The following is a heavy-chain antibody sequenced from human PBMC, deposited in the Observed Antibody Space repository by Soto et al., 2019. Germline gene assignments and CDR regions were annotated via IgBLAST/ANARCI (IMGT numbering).Heavy chain of an antibody. V-gene: IGHV3-21*01. CDR2: ISSSGSFK. J-gene: IGHJ4*02. CDR1: GFSSSSDS. CDR3: ARDPPTGTTLDWADS. D-gene: IGHD1-7*01. Sequence: PGGSLRLSCAASGFSSSSDSMGWVRQAPGKGLEWVSSISSSGSFKNYADSVKGRFTISRDNAKNSLYLQMSGLKDEDTAVYYCARDPPTGTTLDWADSWGQGTLVTVSS.